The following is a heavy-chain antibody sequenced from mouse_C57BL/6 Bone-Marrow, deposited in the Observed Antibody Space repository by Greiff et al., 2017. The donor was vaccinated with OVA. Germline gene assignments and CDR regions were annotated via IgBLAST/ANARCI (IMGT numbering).Heavy chain of an antibody. V-gene: IGHV1-15*01. CDR2: IDPETGGT. J-gene: IGHJ2*01. D-gene: IGHD1-1*01. CDR1: GYTFTDYE. Sequence: VQLQQSGAELVRPGASVTLSCKASGYTFTDYEMHWVKQTPVHGLEWIGAIDPETGGTAYNQKFKGKAILTADKSSSTAYMELRSLTSEDSAVYYCTSYSITTAVATDYWGQVTTLTVSS. CDR3: TSYSITTAVATDY.